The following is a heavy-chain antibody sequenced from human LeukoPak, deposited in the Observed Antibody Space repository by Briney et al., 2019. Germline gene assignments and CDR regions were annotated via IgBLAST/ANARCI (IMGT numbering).Heavy chain of an antibody. CDR3: ARGRRYSRSWSLYFDY. CDR1: GGSFSGYY. V-gene: IGHV4-34*01. Sequence: SETLSLTCAVYGGSFSGYYWSWIRQPPGKGLEWIGEINHSGSTNYNPSLKRRVTISVDTSKNQFSLKLSSVTAADTAVYYCARGRRYSRSWSLYFDYWGQGTLVTVSS. J-gene: IGHJ4*02. CDR2: INHSGST. D-gene: IGHD6-13*01.